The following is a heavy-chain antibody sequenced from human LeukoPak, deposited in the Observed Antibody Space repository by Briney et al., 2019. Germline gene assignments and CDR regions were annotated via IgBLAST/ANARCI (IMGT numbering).Heavy chain of an antibody. D-gene: IGHD3-22*01. V-gene: IGHV3-7*02. CDR3: AGGCYYERSGYCPFDY. Sequence: SGGSLRLSCAASGFTFSSYGMHWVRQAPGKGLEWVANIKEDGSEKYYVDSVKGRFTISRDNAKNSLFLQMNSLRAEDTGVYYCAGGCYYERSGYCPFDYWGPGTLVTVSS. CDR1: GFTFSSYG. CDR2: IKEDGSEK. J-gene: IGHJ4*02.